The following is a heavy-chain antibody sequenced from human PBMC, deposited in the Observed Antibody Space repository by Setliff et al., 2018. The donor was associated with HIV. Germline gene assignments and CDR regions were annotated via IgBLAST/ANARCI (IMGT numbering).Heavy chain of an antibody. CDR2: IYYGST. V-gene: IGHV4-61*01. CDR3: VRAPRSFPRPLDY. D-gene: IGHD1-1*01. CDR1: GGSISSGSYY. Sequence: SETLSLTCTVSGGSISSGSYYWNWIRQPPGKALEWIGYIYYGSTHYNPSFEGRVTISVDTSKNQFSLKLRSVTAADTAVYYCVRAPRSFPRPLDYWGQGTLVTV. J-gene: IGHJ4*02.